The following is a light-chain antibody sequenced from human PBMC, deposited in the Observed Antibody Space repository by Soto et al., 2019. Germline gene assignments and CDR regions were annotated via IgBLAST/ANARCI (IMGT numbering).Light chain of an antibody. CDR1: SSDVGGYNY. CDR2: EVI. J-gene: IGLJ2*01. V-gene: IGLV2-8*01. Sequence: QSALTQPPSASGSPGQSVTISCTGTSSDVGGYNYVSWYQQHPGKAPKLMIYEVIKRPSGVPDRFSGSKSGNTASLTVSGLQAEDEADYYCNSYAGSNIVVFGRGTKLTVL. CDR3: NSYAGSNIVV.